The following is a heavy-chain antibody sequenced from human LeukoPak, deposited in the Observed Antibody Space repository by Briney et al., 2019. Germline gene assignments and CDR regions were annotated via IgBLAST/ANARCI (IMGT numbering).Heavy chain of an antibody. J-gene: IGHJ6*02. CDR3: ARDSSSWIYYYYYGMDV. CDR1: GGSISSSNW. V-gene: IGHV4-4*02. D-gene: IGHD6-13*01. Sequence: SETLSLTCAVSGGSISSSNWWSWVRQPPGKGLEWIGEIYHSGSTNYNPSLKSRVTISVDKSKNQFSLKLSSVTAADTAVYYCARDSSSWIYYYYYGMDVWGQGTTVTVPS. CDR2: IYHSGST.